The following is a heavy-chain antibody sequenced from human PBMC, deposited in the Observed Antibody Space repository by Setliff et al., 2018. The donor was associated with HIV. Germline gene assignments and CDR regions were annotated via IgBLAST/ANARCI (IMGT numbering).Heavy chain of an antibody. V-gene: IGHV3-73*01. Sequence: PGGSLRLSCAASGFTFSGSAMHWVRQASGKGLEWVGRIRSKGYGSATAYAASVKGRFTISRDDSKNTLYLQMNSLRAEDTAVYYCAKDRWGGKPYYFDYWGQGTLVTVSS. CDR2: IRSKGYGSAT. J-gene: IGHJ4*02. CDR1: GFTFSGSA. D-gene: IGHD7-27*01. CDR3: AKDRWGGKPYYFDY.